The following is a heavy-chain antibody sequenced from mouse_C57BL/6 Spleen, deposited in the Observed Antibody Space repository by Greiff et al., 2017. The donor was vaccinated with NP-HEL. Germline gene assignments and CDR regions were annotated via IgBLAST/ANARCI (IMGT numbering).Heavy chain of an antibody. V-gene: IGHV5-17*01. CDR1: GFTFSDYG. CDR2: ISSGSSTI. D-gene: IGHD2-3*01. J-gene: IGHJ3*01. CDR3: ARKGDGYYSFAY. Sequence: DVMLVESGGGLVKPGGSLKLSCAASGFTFSDYGMHWVRQAPEKGLEWVAYISSGSSTIYYADTVKGRFIISRDNAKNTLFLQMTSLRSEDKARYYGARKGDGYYSFAYWGQGTLVTVSA.